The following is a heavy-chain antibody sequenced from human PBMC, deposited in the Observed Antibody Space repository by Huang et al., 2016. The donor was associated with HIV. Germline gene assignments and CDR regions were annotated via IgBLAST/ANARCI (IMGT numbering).Heavy chain of an antibody. V-gene: IGHV1-69*13. CDR2: IIPVFGAA. Sequence: QVQLVQSGTEVKTPGSSVKVSCKASGGTLRRYGISWVGQAPGQGLEWTGGIIPVFGAANYAQKFQGRLTITADESTNTAYMELSSLRFDDTAVYYCARTSNWKAEYFRFWGQGTLVTVAS. D-gene: IGHD1-20*01. CDR1: GGTLRRYG. J-gene: IGHJ1*01. CDR3: ARTSNWKAEYFRF.